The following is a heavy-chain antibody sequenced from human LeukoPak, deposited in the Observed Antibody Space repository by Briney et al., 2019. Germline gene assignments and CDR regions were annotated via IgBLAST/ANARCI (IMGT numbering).Heavy chain of an antibody. CDR1: GGSFSGYY. CDR2: INHSGST. Sequence: SETLSLTCAVYGGSFSGYYWSWIRQPPGKGLEWIGEINHSGSTNYNPSLKSRVTISVDTSKNQFSLKLSSVTAADTAVYYCARTKLLRPYPDYWGQGTLVTVSS. CDR3: ARTKLLRPYPDY. D-gene: IGHD2-15*01. V-gene: IGHV4-34*01. J-gene: IGHJ4*02.